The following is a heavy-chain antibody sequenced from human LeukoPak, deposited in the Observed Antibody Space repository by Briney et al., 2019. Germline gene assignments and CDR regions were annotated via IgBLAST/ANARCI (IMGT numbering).Heavy chain of an antibody. CDR2: ISVQNGNT. J-gene: IGHJ4*02. CDR3: ARALQWLFSCADY. Sequence: ASVKVSCKAAGYSFNNYGIAWVRQAPGQGLEWMGWISVQNGNTKSAQKFDGRVTMTTDTSTSTAYMELRSLRSDDTAVYYCARALQWLFSCADYWGQGTLVTVSS. V-gene: IGHV1-18*01. D-gene: IGHD3-22*01. CDR1: GYSFNNYG.